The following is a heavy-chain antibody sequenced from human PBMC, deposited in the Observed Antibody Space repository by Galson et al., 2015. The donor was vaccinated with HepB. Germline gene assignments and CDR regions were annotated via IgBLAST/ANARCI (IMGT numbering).Heavy chain of an antibody. CDR3: ARDLMCGENCAVGQPDY. D-gene: IGHD2-21*01. V-gene: IGHV1-2*02. CDR2: VNPNSGGT. Sequence: SVKVSCKASGYIFSDYYLHWVRQAPGQELEWMGWVNPNSGGTNYAQKFQGRVTMTTDTSVRRAFMELSRLRADDTAVYYCARDLMCGENCAVGQPDYWGQGTLVTVSS. CDR1: GYIFSDYY. J-gene: IGHJ4*02.